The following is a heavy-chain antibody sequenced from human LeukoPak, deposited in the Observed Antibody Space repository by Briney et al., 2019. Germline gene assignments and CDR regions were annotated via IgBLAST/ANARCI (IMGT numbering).Heavy chain of an antibody. CDR1: GFTFSSYS. CDR2: INPDATYV. CDR3: ARLRRNSDRSGFYYYYDN. D-gene: IGHD3-22*01. V-gene: IGHV3-21*01. J-gene: IGHJ4*02. Sequence: PSGSLRLSCAASGFTFSSYSFNWVRQAPGKGLEWVSSINPDATYVYYADSVRGRFTISRDNAENSLWLQMNGLRAEDSAVYYCARLRRNSDRSGFYYYYDNWGQGTLVTVSS.